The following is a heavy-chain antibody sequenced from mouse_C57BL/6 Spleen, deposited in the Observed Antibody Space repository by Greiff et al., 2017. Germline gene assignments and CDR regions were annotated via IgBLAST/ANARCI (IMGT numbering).Heavy chain of an antibody. CDR1: GYTFTSYW. D-gene: IGHD1-1*01. V-gene: IGHV1-64*01. CDR2: IHPNSGST. J-gene: IGHJ2*01. CDR3: ARAGGTVVADYFDY. Sequence: QVQLQQPGAELVKPGASVKLSCKASGYTFTSYWMHWVKQRPGQGLEWIGMIHPNSGSTNYNEKFKSKATLTVDKSSSTAYMQLSSLTSEDSAVXYCARAGGTVVADYFDYWGQGTTLTVSS.